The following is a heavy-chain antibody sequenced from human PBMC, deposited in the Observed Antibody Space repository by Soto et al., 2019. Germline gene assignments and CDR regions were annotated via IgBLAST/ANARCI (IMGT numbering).Heavy chain of an antibody. CDR1: GYTISTYV. V-gene: IGHV1-3*01. CDR2: INAGNGNT. CDR3: ARGATGYDD. D-gene: IGHD1-1*01. J-gene: IGHJ4*02. Sequence: QVQLVQSGAEVKKRGASVKISCKASGYTISTYVLQWVRQAPGQGLEWMGWINAGNGNTKYSQKFQGRVTITRDTSASTAYMDLSSLRSEDTAVYYCARGATGYDDWGQGTLVIVSS.